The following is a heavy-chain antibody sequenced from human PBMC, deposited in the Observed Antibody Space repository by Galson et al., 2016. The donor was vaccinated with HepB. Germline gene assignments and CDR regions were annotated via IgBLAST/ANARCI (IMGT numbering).Heavy chain of an antibody. CDR3: AKGLHGSGSYAFDN. CDR1: GFTFSNYA. D-gene: IGHD3-10*01. Sequence: SLRLSCAASGFTFSNYAMSWVRQPPGKGLEWVSTISGTGGRAYYADSVKGRFTISRDNSKNTLFLQRGSLRVEDTAVYYCAKGLHGSGSYAFDNWGQGTLVTVSS. J-gene: IGHJ4*02. V-gene: IGHV3-23*01. CDR2: ISGTGGRA.